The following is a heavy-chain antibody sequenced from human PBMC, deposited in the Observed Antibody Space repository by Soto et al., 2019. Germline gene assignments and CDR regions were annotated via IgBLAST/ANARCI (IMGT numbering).Heavy chain of an antibody. D-gene: IGHD3-10*01. V-gene: IGHV1-18*01. CDR3: ARDRLYYGSGRYYYYGMDV. CDR1: GYTFTSYG. J-gene: IGHJ6*02. CDR2: ISAYNGNT. Sequence: QVQLVQSGAEVKKPGASVKVSCKASGYTFTSYGISWVRQAPGQGLEWMGWISAYNGNTNYAQKLQGRVTMTTDTSTSTAYMELRSLRSDDTAVYYCARDRLYYGSGRYYYYGMDVWGQGTTVTVSS.